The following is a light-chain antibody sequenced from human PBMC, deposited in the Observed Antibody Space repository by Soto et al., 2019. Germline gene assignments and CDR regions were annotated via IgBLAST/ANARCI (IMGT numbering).Light chain of an antibody. J-gene: IGKJ4*01. V-gene: IGKV3-11*01. CDR3: EQRSNWPLT. Sequence: EIELTQSPATLSLSPGERATLSCRASQSVSSYLAWYQQRPGQAPRLLIYDVSNRATGIPARFSGSGSGTDFTLTISSLEPEDFAVYFCEQRSNWPLTCGGGTKVEIK. CDR1: QSVSSY. CDR2: DVS.